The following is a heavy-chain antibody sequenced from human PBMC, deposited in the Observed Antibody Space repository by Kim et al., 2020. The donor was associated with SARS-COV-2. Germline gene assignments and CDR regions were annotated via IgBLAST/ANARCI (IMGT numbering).Heavy chain of an antibody. CDR1: GFTVSSNY. V-gene: IGHV3-53*01. D-gene: IGHD5-12*01. CDR3: ARGLYSGYDDDAFDI. J-gene: IGHJ3*02. CDR2: IYSGGST. Sequence: GGSLRLSCAASGFTVSSNYMSWVRQAPGKGLEWVSVIYSGGSTNYADSVKGRFTISRDNSKNTLYLQMNSLRAEDTAVYYCARGLYSGYDDDAFDIWGQGTMVTVSS.